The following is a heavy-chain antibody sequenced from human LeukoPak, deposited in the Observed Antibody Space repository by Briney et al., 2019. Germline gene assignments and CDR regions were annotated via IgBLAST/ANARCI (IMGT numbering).Heavy chain of an antibody. J-gene: IGHJ4*02. Sequence: GGSLRLSCAASGFTFSSYSMNWVRQAPGKGLEWVSSISSSSSYIYYADSVKGRFTISRDNAKNSLYLQMNSLRAEDTAVYYCARDETPWCGGDCYVGYWGQGTLVTVSS. D-gene: IGHD2-21*01. CDR2: ISSSSSYI. CDR1: GFTFSSYS. CDR3: ARDETPWCGGDCYVGY. V-gene: IGHV3-21*01.